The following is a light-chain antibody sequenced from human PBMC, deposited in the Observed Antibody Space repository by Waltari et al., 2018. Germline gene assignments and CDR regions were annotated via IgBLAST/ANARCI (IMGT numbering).Light chain of an antibody. J-gene: IGKJ1*01. CDR1: QSISSW. Sequence: DIQMTQSPSTLSASVGDRVTITCRASQSISSWLAWYQQKPGKAPKRLIYKASSLESGVPSRSRGGGSGTEFTLTISSLQPDDFATYYCQQYNSYWTFGQGTKVEIK. CDR2: KAS. CDR3: QQYNSYWT. V-gene: IGKV1-5*03.